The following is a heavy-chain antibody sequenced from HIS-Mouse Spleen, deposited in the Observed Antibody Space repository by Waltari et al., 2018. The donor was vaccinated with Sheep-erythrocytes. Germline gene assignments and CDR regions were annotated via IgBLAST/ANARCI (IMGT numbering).Heavy chain of an antibody. V-gene: IGHV4-39*01. CDR2: IYYSVST. Sequence: QLQLQESGPGLVKPSETLSLTCTVSGGSISSSSYYWGWIRQPPGKGLEWIGRIYYSVSTYYTPSLKTRVTIAVDTSNNQFSLKLSSVTAADTAVYYCARLYYYDSSGYYFDYWGQGTLVTVSS. D-gene: IGHD3-22*01. J-gene: IGHJ4*02. CDR3: ARLYYYDSSGYYFDY. CDR1: GGSISSSSYY.